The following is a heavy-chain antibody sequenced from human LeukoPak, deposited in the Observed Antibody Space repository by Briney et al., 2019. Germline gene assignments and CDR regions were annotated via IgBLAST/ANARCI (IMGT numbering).Heavy chain of an antibody. D-gene: IGHD6-19*01. CDR1: GGSISSGGYY. CDR2: IYYSGST. Sequence: PSQTLSLTCTVSGGSISSGGYYWSWIRQHPGKGLEWIGYIYYSGSTYYNPSLKSRVTISVDTSKNQFSLKLSSVTAADTAVYYCASRSSIAVAAGVGAFDIWGQGTMVTVSS. CDR3: ASRSSIAVAAGVGAFDI. J-gene: IGHJ3*02. V-gene: IGHV4-31*03.